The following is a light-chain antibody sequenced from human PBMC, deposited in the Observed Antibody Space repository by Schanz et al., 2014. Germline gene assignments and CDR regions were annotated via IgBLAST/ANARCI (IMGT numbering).Light chain of an antibody. J-gene: IGLJ2*01. V-gene: IGLV1-44*01. CDR2: STN. Sequence: QSVLTQPPSASGTPGQRVTISCSGSSSNIGTNTVIWYQQLPGTAPKLLIHSTNQRPSGVPDRFSGSKSGNTASLTVSGLQAEDEADYYCSSYAGNNNSVVFGGGTKLTVL. CDR3: SSYAGNNNSVV. CDR1: SSNIGTNT.